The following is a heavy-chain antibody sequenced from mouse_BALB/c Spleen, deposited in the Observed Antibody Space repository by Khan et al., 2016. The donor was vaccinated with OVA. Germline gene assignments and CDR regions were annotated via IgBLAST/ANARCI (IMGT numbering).Heavy chain of an antibody. CDR3: ARDEAVYYFDY. CDR2: IYPGTDNT. V-gene: IGHV1-76*01. J-gene: IGHJ2*02. Sequence: QIQLVQSGAELVRPGASVKLSCKTSGYIFTSYWIHWVKQRSGQGLEWIARIYPGTDNTYYNEKLKDKATLTADKSSSTAYLQLNSLKSEDSAVYFCARDEAVYYFDYWGQGTSLTVSS. D-gene: IGHD3-3*01. CDR1: GYIFTSYW.